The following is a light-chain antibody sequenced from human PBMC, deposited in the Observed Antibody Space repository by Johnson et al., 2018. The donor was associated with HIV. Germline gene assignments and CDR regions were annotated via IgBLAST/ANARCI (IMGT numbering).Light chain of an antibody. CDR1: SSNIGNNY. V-gene: IGLV1-51*01. J-gene: IGLJ1*01. CDR3: GTWDGSLRAGF. CDR2: DNN. Sequence: QSVLTQPPSVSAAPGQKVTISCSGSSSNIGNNYVSWYQQLPGTAPKFLIYDNNKRPSGTPDRFSGSKSGTSATLGITGLQTGDEADYYCGTWDGSLRAGFFGTGTKVTVL.